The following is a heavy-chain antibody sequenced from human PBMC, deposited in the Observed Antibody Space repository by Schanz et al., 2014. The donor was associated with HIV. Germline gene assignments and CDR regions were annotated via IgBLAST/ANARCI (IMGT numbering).Heavy chain of an antibody. CDR2: ISGSGDST. D-gene: IGHD6-13*01. V-gene: IGHV3-23*04. Sequence: VKLVESGGGVVQPGRSLRLSCAASGFTFRNYAMNWVRQAPGKGLEWVSGISGSGDSTYYADSVKGRFTISRDNSKNTLYLQMNSLRAEDTAVYYCARDSYSSWFAPLDFWGLGTLVTVSS. CDR3: ARDSYSSWFAPLDF. CDR1: GFTFRNYA. J-gene: IGHJ4*02.